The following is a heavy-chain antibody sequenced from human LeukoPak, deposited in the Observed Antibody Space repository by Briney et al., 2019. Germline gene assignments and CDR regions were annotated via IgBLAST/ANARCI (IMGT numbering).Heavy chain of an antibody. J-gene: IGHJ5*02. CDR3: TALPYWSGGSCYTKWFDP. D-gene: IGHD2-15*01. Sequence: GGSLRLSCAASGFTFSNAWMSWVRQAPGKGLEWVGRIKSKADGGTTDYAAPVKGRITISRDDSQNTLYLQMNSLKTEDTAVYYCTALPYWSGGSCYTKWFDPWGQGTLVTVSS. V-gene: IGHV3-15*01. CDR1: GFTFSNAW. CDR2: IKSKADGGTT.